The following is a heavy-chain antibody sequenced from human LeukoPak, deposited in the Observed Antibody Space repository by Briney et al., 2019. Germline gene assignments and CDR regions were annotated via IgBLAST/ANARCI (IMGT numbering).Heavy chain of an antibody. Sequence: ASLKVSCKASGYTFTSYYMHWVRQAPGQGLKWMGTINPSGGSRSYAQKFQGRVTMTRDTSTSTVYMELSSLRSEDTAVYFCARDACSSTICQAGGNWFDPWGQGTLVTVSS. V-gene: IGHV1-46*01. CDR3: ARDACSSTICQAGGNWFDP. J-gene: IGHJ5*02. CDR2: INPSGGSR. D-gene: IGHD2-2*01. CDR1: GYTFTSYY.